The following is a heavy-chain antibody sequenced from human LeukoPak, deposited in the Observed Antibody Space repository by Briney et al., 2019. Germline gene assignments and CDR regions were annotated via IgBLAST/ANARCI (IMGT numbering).Heavy chain of an antibody. Sequence: GGSLRLSCTASGFTLGSHDMHWVRHIPGQGLEWVAAVSSGFNAFFADSVQGRFTVSREDARNSLYLQMNSLRAGDTAVYYCVREARGYHYTYFDYWSQGTLVTVSS. CDR2: VSSGFNA. CDR1: GFTLGSHD. CDR3: VREARGYHYTYFDY. J-gene: IGHJ4*02. V-gene: IGHV3-13*01. D-gene: IGHD5-18*01.